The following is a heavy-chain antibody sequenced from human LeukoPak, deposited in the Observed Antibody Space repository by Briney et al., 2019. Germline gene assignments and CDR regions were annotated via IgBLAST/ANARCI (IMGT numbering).Heavy chain of an antibody. J-gene: IGHJ1*01. V-gene: IGHV3-23*01. CDR1: GFTFSSYA. CDR3: AKDRRDYCSSTSCFPPYFQH. D-gene: IGHD2-2*01. Sequence: GGSLRLSCAASGFTFSSYAMSWVRQAPGKGLEWVSAISGSGGSTYYADSVKGRFTISRDNSKNTLYLQMNSLRAEDTAVYYCAKDRRDYCSSTSCFPPYFQHWGQGTLVTVSS. CDR2: ISGSGGST.